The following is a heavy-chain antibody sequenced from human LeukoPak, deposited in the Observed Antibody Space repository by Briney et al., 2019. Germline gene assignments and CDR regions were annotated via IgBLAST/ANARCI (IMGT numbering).Heavy chain of an antibody. Sequence: SETLSLTCTVSGYSISSGYYWGWIRQPPGKGLEWIGSIYHSGSTYYNPSLKSRVTISVDTSKNQFSLKLSSVTAADTAVYYCARVYYSSSYDYWYFDLWGRGTLVTVSS. V-gene: IGHV4-38-2*02. CDR2: IYHSGST. CDR3: ARVYYSSSYDYWYFDL. J-gene: IGHJ2*01. D-gene: IGHD6-13*01. CDR1: GYSISSGYY.